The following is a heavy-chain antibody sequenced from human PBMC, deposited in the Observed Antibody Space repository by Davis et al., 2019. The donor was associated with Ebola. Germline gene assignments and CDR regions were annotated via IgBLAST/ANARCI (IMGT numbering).Heavy chain of an antibody. CDR2: IYYSGST. D-gene: IGHD5-18*01. J-gene: IGHJ6*02. CDR3: ARLPGLQLWSGMDV. Sequence: MPSETLSLTCTVSGGSISSYYWSWIRQPPGKGLEWIGYIYYSGSTNYNPSLKRRVTISVDTSKNQFSLKLSSVTAADTAVYYCARLPGLQLWSGMDVWGQGTTVTVSS. V-gene: IGHV4-59*08. CDR1: GGSISSYY.